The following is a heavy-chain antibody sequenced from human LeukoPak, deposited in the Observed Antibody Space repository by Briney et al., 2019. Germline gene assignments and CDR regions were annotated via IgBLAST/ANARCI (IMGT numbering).Heavy chain of an antibody. J-gene: IGHJ4*02. D-gene: IGHD3-22*01. Sequence: SETLSLTCTVSGGFISSSNYYWGWIRQPPGKGLEWIGSVYYSGTTYYNPSLKSRVTISVDTSKNQFSLKLNSVTAADTAVYYCARGGALWTMMNWGQGTLVTVSS. CDR2: VYYSGTT. CDR1: GGFISSSNYY. V-gene: IGHV4-39*07. CDR3: ARGGALWTMMN.